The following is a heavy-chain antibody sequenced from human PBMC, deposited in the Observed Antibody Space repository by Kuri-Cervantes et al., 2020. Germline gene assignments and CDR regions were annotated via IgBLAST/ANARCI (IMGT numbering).Heavy chain of an antibody. CDR2: ISWNSGSI. V-gene: IGHV3-9*01. CDR3: AKKVFDY. Sequence: SCAASGFTFDDYAMHWVRQAPGKGLEWVSGISWNSGSIGYADSVKGRFTISRDNAKNSLYLQMNSLRAEDTAVYYCAKKVFDYWGQGTLVTVSS. CDR1: GFTFDDYA. J-gene: IGHJ4*02.